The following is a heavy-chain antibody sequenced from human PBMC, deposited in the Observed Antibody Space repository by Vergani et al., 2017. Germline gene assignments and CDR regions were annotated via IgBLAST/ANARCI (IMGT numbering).Heavy chain of an antibody. CDR3: ARGRVRHGYSYGYYFDY. CDR2: IYYSGST. J-gene: IGHJ4*02. CDR1: GGSISSSSYY. Sequence: QLQLQESGPGLVKPSETLSLTCTVSGGSISSSSYYWSWIRQPPGKGLEWIGYIYYSGSTNYNPSLKSRVTISVDTSKNQFSLKLSSVTAADTAVYYCARGRVRHGYSYGYYFDYWGQGTLVTVSS. D-gene: IGHD5-18*01. V-gene: IGHV4-61*01.